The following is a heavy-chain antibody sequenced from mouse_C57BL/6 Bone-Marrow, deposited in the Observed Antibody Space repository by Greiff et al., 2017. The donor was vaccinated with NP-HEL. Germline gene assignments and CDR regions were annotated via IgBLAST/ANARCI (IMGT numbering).Heavy chain of an antibody. V-gene: IGHV10-3*01. J-gene: IGHJ4*01. D-gene: IGHD3-3*01. Sequence: EVQGVESGGGLVQPKGSLKLSCAASGFTFNTYAMHWVRQAPGQGLEWVARIRSKSSNYATYYADSVKDRFTISRDESQSMLYLQMNNLKTDDTAMDYCVTGQPYYYAMDYWGQGTSVTVSS. CDR3: VTGQPYYYAMDY. CDR1: GFTFNTYA. CDR2: IRSKSSNYAT.